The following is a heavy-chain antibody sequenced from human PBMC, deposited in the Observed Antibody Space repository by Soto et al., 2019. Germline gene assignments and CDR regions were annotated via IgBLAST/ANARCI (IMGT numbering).Heavy chain of an antibody. CDR3: AKDGITIFGVVIIALYYFDY. CDR1: GFTFSSYA. CDR2: ISGSGGST. D-gene: IGHD3-3*01. V-gene: IGHV3-23*01. Sequence: GGSLRLSCAASGFTFSSYAMSWVRQAPGKGLEWVSAISGSGGSTYYADSVKGRFTISRDNSKNTLYLQMNSLRAEDTAVYYCAKDGITIFGVVIIALYYFDYWGQGTLVTVSS. J-gene: IGHJ4*02.